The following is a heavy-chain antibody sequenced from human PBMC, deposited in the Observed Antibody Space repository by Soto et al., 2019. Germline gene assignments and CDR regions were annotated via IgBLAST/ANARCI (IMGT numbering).Heavy chain of an antibody. J-gene: IGHJ4*02. CDR2: ISYDGSNK. D-gene: IGHD2-8*01. CDR1: GFTFSSYG. V-gene: IGHV3-30*18. CDR3: AKEAPSVLMVYAQYYFDY. Sequence: PGGSLRLSCAASGFTFSSYGMHWVRQAPGKGLEWVAVISYDGSNKYYADSVKGRFTISRDNSKDTLYLQMNSLRAEDTAVYYCAKEAPSVLMVYAQYYFDYWGQGTLVTVSS.